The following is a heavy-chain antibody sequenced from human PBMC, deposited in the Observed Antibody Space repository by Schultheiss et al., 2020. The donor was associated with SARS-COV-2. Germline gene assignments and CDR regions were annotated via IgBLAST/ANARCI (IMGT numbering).Heavy chain of an antibody. Sequence: GGSLRLSCAASGFTFTTYWMSWVRQAPGKGLEWVSSMSYRGNYIHYADSVKGRFTISRDNARNSLFLQMNSVRADDTAVYFCARDPPRYGMDVWGRGTTVTVSS. CDR1: GFTFTTYW. V-gene: IGHV3-21*01. CDR2: MSYRGNYI. J-gene: IGHJ6*02. CDR3: ARDPPRYGMDV.